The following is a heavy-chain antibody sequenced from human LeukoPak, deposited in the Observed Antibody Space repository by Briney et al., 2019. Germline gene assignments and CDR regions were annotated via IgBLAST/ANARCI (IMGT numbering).Heavy chain of an antibody. D-gene: IGHD4-17*01. CDR2: ISGSGGST. V-gene: IGHV3-23*01. Sequence: GGSLRLSCAASGFTFSSYAMSWVRQAPGKGLEWVSAISGSGGSTYYADSVKGRFTISRGNSKNTLYLQMNSLRAEDTAVYYCAKHDYGDYIAIWGQGTMVTVSS. CDR1: GFTFSSYA. J-gene: IGHJ3*02. CDR3: AKHDYGDYIAI.